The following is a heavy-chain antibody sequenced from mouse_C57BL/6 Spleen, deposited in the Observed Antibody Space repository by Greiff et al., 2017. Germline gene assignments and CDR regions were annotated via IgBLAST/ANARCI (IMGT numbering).Heavy chain of an antibody. CDR3: DSGVTTVVATRAMDY. V-gene: IGHV1-4*01. CDR1: GYTFTSYT. CDR2: INPSSGYT. D-gene: IGHD1-1*01. Sequence: QVQLQQSGAELARPGASVQISCKASGYTFTSYTMHWVKQRPGQGLEWIGYINPSSGYTKYNQKFKDKATLTADKSSSTAYMQLSSLTSEDSAVYYCDSGVTTVVATRAMDYWGQGTSVTVSS. J-gene: IGHJ4*01.